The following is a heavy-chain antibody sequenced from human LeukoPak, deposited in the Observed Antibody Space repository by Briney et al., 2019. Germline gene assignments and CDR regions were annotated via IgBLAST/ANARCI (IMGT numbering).Heavy chain of an antibody. J-gene: IGHJ6*02. CDR1: AFTFSRYE. D-gene: IGHD2-8*02. CDR3: AISVGCNGDVCNPTWRYYYYAMDG. Sequence: PGGSLRPFCAVSAFTFSRYELNWDRRSQGKVPETVAALSDGGDTSSYAYSSQVRFTISCDISRNALYVQIDSLRADDTAVYYCAISVGCNGDVCNPTWRYYYYAMDGCGRGTTVTASS. CDR2: LSDGGDTS. V-gene: IGHV3-23*01.